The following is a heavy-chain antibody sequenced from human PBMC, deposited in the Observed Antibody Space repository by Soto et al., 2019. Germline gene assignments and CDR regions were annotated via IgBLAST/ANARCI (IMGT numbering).Heavy chain of an antibody. J-gene: IGHJ6*02. V-gene: IGHV3-48*03. CDR3: ARVQDYDFLADSYDNGLDV. Sequence: EVHLVESGGGLVQPRGSLRLSCAASGFTFRSYEMNWLRQAPGKGLEWVSYISNSGSTMYYADSVKGRFTISRDNDRNALYLQMTGLRVEDTAVYYCARVQDYDFLADSYDNGLDVWGHGTTVIVSS. D-gene: IGHD3-9*01. CDR1: GFTFRSYE. CDR2: ISNSGSTM.